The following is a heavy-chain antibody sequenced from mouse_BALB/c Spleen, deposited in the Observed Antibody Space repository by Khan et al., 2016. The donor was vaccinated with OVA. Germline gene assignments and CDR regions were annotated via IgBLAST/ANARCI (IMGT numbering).Heavy chain of an antibody. CDR3: ARDYGSLYLYFDV. CDR1: GISITTGNYR. CDR2: IYYSGTI. V-gene: IGHV3-5*02. J-gene: IGHJ1*01. D-gene: IGHD1-1*01. Sequence: EVQLQESGPGLVKPSQTVSLTCTVTGISITTGNYRWSWIRQFPGNKLEWIGNIYYSGTITYNPSLPSRTTITRDTSKSQFFLEMNSLTAEDTATYVCARDYGSLYLYFDVWGAGTTVTVSS.